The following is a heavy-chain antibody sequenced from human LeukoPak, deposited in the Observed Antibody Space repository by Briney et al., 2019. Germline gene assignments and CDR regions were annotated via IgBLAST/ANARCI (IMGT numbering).Heavy chain of an antibody. CDR2: INAGNGNT. J-gene: IGHJ6*02. D-gene: IGHD3-10*01. CDR3: ARDQRYGSGSYYNPYYYGMDV. Sequence: ASVKVSCKASGYTFTSYAMHWVRQAPGQRLEWMGWINAGNGNTKYSQKFQARVTITRDTSASTAYMDLSSLRSEDTAVYYCARDQRYGSGSYYNPYYYGMDVWGQGTTVTVSS. V-gene: IGHV1-3*01. CDR1: GYTFTSYA.